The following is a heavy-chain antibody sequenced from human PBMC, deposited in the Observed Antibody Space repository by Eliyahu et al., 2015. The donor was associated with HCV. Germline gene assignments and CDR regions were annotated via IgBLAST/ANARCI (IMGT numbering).Heavy chain of an antibody. J-gene: IGHJ3*02. CDR1: GYTFTGYY. CDR2: INPNSGGT. CDR3: ARMVGMKGGAFDI. Sequence: QVQLVQSGAEVKKPGASVKVSCKASGYTFTGYYMHWVRTAPRAKGLVGVGRINPNSGGTNYAQKFQGRVTMTRDTSISTAYMELSRLRSDDTAVYYCARMVGMKGGAFDIWGQGTMVTVSS. V-gene: IGHV1-2*06. D-gene: IGHD2-15*01.